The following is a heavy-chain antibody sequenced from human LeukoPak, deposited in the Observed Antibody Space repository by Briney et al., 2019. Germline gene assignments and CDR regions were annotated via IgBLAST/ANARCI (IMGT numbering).Heavy chain of an antibody. Sequence: SETLSLTCAVYGGSFSGYYWSWIRQPPGKGLEWIGEINHSGSTNYNPSLKSRVTISVDTSKNQFSLKLSSVTAADTAVYYCARLGLYDSSGYYYWFDPWGQGTLVTVSS. CDR2: INHSGST. D-gene: IGHD3-22*01. V-gene: IGHV4-34*01. CDR1: GGSFSGYY. CDR3: ARLGLYDSSGYYYWFDP. J-gene: IGHJ5*02.